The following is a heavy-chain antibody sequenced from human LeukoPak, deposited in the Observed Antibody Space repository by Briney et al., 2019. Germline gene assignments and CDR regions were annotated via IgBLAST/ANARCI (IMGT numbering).Heavy chain of an antibody. J-gene: IGHJ6*03. CDR3: ARTGGSFYFYYYMDV. CDR2: IYYSGST. Sequence: SETLSLTCTVSGGSISSTSYYWGWIRQPPGKGLEWIGTIYYSGSTYYNPSLKSRVTISVDTSKNQFSLKLSSVTAADTAVYYCARTGGSFYFYYYMDVWGKGTTVTVSS. D-gene: IGHD1-26*01. V-gene: IGHV4-39*07. CDR1: GGSISSTSYY.